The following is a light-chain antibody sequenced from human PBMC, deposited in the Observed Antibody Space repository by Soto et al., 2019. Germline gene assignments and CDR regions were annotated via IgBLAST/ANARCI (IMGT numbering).Light chain of an antibody. Sequence: QSVLTQPPSASGSPGQSVTISCTGTSSDVGGYTSVSWYQQHPGKAPKLMIYEVNKRPSGVPARFSGSKSGNTASLAVSGLQTEDEADYYCSSSAGSNNIVVFGGGTKLTVL. CDR1: SSDVGGYTS. CDR2: EVN. J-gene: IGLJ2*01. CDR3: SSSAGSNNIVV. V-gene: IGLV2-8*01.